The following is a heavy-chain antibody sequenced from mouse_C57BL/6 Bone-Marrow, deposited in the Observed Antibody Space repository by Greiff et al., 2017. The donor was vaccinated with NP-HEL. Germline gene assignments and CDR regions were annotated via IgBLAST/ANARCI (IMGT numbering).Heavy chain of an antibody. V-gene: IGHV5-9-1*02. CDR3: TRDYYGSSLAWFAY. Sequence: EVKLMESGEGLVKPGGSLKLSCAASGFTFSSYAMSWVRQTPEKRLEWVAYISSGGAYIYYADTVKGRFTISRDNARNTLYLQMSSLKSEDTAMYYCTRDYYGSSLAWFAYWGQGTLVTVSA. CDR1: GFTFSSYA. CDR2: ISSGGAYI. D-gene: IGHD1-1*01. J-gene: IGHJ3*01.